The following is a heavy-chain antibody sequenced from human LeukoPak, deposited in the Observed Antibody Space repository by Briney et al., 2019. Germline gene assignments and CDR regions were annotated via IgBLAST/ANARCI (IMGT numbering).Heavy chain of an antibody. CDR2: FDPEDGET. CDR3: ATDHIGHGYSGYDFDY. J-gene: IGHJ4*02. Sequence: ASVKVSCKVSGYTLTELSMHWVRQAPGKGLEWMGGFDPEDGETIYAQKFQGRVTMTEDTSTDTAYMELSSLRSEDTAVYYCATDHIGHGYSGYDFDYRGQGTLVTVSS. CDR1: GYTLTELS. V-gene: IGHV1-24*01. D-gene: IGHD5-12*01.